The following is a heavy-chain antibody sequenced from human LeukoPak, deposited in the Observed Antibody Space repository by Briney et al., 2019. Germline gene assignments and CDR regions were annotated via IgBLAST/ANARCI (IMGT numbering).Heavy chain of an antibody. V-gene: IGHV1-2*02. Sequence: ASVKVSCKASGYTFTGYYMHWVRQAPGQGLEWMGWINPNSGGTNYALKFQGRVTMTRDTSISTAYMELSRLRSDDTAVYHCASSSSWYLNYMDVWGKGTTVTVSS. J-gene: IGHJ6*03. D-gene: IGHD6-13*01. CDR2: INPNSGGT. CDR1: GYTFTGYY. CDR3: ASSSSWYLNYMDV.